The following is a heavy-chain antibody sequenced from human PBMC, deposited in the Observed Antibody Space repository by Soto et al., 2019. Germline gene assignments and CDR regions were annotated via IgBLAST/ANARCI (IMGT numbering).Heavy chain of an antibody. CDR3: ARDLRDSSAYAL. J-gene: IGHJ4*02. CDR2: IYYRGST. Sequence: SETLSLTCTVSVDSISSGTYYWSWIRQPPGRELEWIGYIYYRGSTNYNPSLKSRVTISLETSKNQFSLDLNSVTAADTAVYYCARDLRDSSAYALWGQGTLVTVSS. D-gene: IGHD3-22*01. V-gene: IGHV4-61*01. CDR1: VDSISSGTYY.